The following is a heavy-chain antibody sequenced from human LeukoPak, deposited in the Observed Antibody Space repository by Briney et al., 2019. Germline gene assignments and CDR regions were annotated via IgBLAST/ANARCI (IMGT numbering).Heavy chain of an antibody. V-gene: IGHV4-39*07. Sequence: PSETLSLTCTVSGGSISSSSYYWGWIRQPPGKGLEWIGSIYYSGSTYYNPSLKSRVTISVDTSTNPFSLKLSSVTAADTAVYYCARCSGSYYGYYYYYMDVWGKGTTVTVSS. J-gene: IGHJ6*03. CDR3: ARCSGSYYGYYYYYMDV. CDR2: IYYSGST. D-gene: IGHD1-26*01. CDR1: GGSISSSSYY.